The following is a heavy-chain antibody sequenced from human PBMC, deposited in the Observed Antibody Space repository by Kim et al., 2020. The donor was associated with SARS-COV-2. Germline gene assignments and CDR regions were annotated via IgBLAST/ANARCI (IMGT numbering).Heavy chain of an antibody. J-gene: IGHJ4*02. CDR2: IYSGGSSI. Sequence: GGSLRLSCAASGFTFSNYAMSWVRQAPGKGLEWVSVIYSGGSSIYYADSVKGRFTISRDNPKNTLYLQMNSLRAEDTAVYYCAKGDPIVVVTWGQGTLVTVSS. V-gene: IGHV3-23*03. CDR3: AKGDPIVVVT. CDR1: GFTFSNYA. D-gene: IGHD3-22*01.